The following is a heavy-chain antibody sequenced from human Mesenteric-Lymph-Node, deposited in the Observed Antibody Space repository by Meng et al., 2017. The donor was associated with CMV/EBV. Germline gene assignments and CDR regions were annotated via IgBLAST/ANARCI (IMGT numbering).Heavy chain of an antibody. J-gene: IGHJ4*02. Sequence: GSLRLSCTVSGYSISSGYYWGWIRQPPGKGLEWIGSIYHSGSTYYNPSLKSRVTISVDTSKNQFSLKLSSVTAADTAVYYCAREGYSGYDYWGQGTLVTVSS. CDR2: IYHSGST. CDR1: GYSISSGYY. CDR3: AREGYSGYDY. V-gene: IGHV4-38-2*02. D-gene: IGHD5-12*01.